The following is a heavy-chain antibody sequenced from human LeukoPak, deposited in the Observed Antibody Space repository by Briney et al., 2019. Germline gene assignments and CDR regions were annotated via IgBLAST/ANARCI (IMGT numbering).Heavy chain of an antibody. V-gene: IGHV1-8*03. D-gene: IGHD3-10*01. J-gene: IGHJ3*02. CDR3: ASQSSRVRGVIIEDAFDI. CDR2: MNPNSGNT. CDR1: GYTSTSYD. Sequence: GASVKVSCKASGYTSTSYDINWVRQATGQGLEWMGWMNPNSGNTGYAQKFQGRVTITRNTSISTAYMELSSLRSEDTAVYYCASQSSRVRGVIIEDAFDIWGQGTMVTVSS.